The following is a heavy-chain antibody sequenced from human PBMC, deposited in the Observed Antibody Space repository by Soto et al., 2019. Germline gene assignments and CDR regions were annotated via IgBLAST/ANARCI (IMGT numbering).Heavy chain of an antibody. J-gene: IGHJ3*01. V-gene: IGHV3-15*01. Sequence: LRLSCAASGFTFSHAWMSWVRQAPGKGLEWVGRIKSNTEGGTTAYAAPVKGRFTISRDDSKNTLYLQMNSLKTEDTAVYYCTTDPTFWGQGTMVTVSS. CDR1: GFTFSHAW. CDR2: IKSNTEGGTT. CDR3: TTDPTF.